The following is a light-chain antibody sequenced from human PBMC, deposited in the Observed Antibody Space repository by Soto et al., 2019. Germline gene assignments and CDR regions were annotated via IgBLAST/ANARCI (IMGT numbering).Light chain of an antibody. Sequence: QYVMTQPPSASVTPGQRVTISCSGSSSNIGSNTVNWYQQLPGTAPKLVIYSNNQRPSGVPDRFSGTNASTTATLAISRRLSEDEADYYCVAGDHSLNGYGVFGGGTKGTVL. CDR1: SSNIGSNT. V-gene: IGLV1-44*01. CDR2: SNN. J-gene: IGLJ2*01. CDR3: VAGDHSLNGYGV.